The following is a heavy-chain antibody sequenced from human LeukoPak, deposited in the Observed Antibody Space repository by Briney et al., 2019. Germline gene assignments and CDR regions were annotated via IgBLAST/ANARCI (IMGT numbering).Heavy chain of an antibody. D-gene: IGHD3-9*01. CDR2: ISSSSSYI. CDR3: ARDDGRYFDWLDNY. CDR1: GFTFSSYS. V-gene: IGHV3-21*01. Sequence: GGSLRLSCAASGFTFSSYSMNWVRQAPGKGREWVSSISSSSSYIYYADSVKGRFTISRDNAKNSLYLQMNSLRAEDTAVYYCARDDGRYFDWLDNYWGQGTLVTVSS. J-gene: IGHJ4*02.